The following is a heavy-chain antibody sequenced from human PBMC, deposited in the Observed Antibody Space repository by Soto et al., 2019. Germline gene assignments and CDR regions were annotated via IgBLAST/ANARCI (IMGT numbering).Heavy chain of an antibody. CDR1: GGSISSYY. J-gene: IGHJ5*02. CDR2: IYYSGST. Sequence: SETLSLTCTVSGGSISSYYWSWIRQPPGKGLEWIGYIYYSGSTNYNPSLKSRVTISVDTSKNQFSLKLSSVTAADTAVYYCARLLWSRGDWFDPWGQGTLVTVS. V-gene: IGHV4-59*08. CDR3: ARLLWSRGDWFDP. D-gene: IGHD3-10*01.